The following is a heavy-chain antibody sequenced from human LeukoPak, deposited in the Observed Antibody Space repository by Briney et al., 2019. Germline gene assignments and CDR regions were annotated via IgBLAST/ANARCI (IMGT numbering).Heavy chain of an antibody. V-gene: IGHV1-18*01. CDR1: GYTFTRYG. J-gene: IGHJ6*03. CDR2: ISAYNGNT. Sequence: ASVKVSCKASGYTFTRYGISWVRQAPGQGLEWMTWISAYNGNTNYAQKLQGRVTMTTDTSTSTAYMELRSLRSDDTAVYYCARDGRDIVVVPAAIGHYYYYMDVWGKGTTVTVSS. D-gene: IGHD2-2*02. CDR3: ARDGRDIVVVPAAIGHYYYYMDV.